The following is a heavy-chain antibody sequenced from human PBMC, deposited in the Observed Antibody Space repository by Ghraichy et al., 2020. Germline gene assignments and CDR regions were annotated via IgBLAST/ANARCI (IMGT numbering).Heavy chain of an antibody. CDR1: GFTFGHFS. CDR3: ARELYPHYFDY. Sequence: GGSLRLSCAASGFTFGHFSVTWVRQAPGKGLEWVSSISSSSEYIYYADSVKGRFTISRNNAENSLFLHLNSLRAEDTAVYFCARELYPHYFDYWGQGTPVTVSS. D-gene: IGHD2-8*01. J-gene: IGHJ4*02. CDR2: ISSSSEYI. V-gene: IGHV3-21*01.